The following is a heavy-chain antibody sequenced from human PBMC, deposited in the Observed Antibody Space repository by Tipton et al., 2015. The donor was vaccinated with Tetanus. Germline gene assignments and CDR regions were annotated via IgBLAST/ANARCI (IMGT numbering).Heavy chain of an antibody. CDR2: ISYDGSNI. J-gene: IGHJ6*02. D-gene: IGHD4-17*01. CDR1: GFIFSNYA. V-gene: IGHV3-30*18. Sequence: SLRLSCAASGFIFSNYAMHWVRQAPGKGLEWVALISYDGSNIYYADSVKGRFTISRDDSKGTVYLQMSSLRAEDTAVYYCAKLDYGDYGRYYYYEMDVWGQGTTVTVSS. CDR3: AKLDYGDYGRYYYYEMDV.